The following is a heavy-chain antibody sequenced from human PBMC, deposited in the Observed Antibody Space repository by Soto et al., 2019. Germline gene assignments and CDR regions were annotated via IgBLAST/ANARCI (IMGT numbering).Heavy chain of an antibody. J-gene: IGHJ6*02. CDR2: IKTKPDGATT. CDR3: ATDSGGANCVSCRQYYGKDV. Sequence: GGSMRLSCTASGFTYSRTWMCWVRQAPGKGLEWDGRIKTKPDGATTDDAAPVKGRFTISRDDSKNTVYLRMNSLKNEDTAVYFFATDSGGANCVSCRQYYGKDVWGQ. V-gene: IGHV3-15*01. D-gene: IGHD2-8*01. CDR1: GFTYSRTW.